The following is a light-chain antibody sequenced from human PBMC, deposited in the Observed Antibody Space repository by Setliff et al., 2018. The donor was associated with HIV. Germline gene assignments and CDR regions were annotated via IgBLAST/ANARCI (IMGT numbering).Light chain of an antibody. V-gene: IGLV2-14*01. CDR3: NSYRSRSTYV. CDR2: EVN. J-gene: IGLJ1*01. Sequence: QSVLTQPASVSGSPGQSITTSCTGTSSDVGGYNYVSWYQQHPGKAPKLIIYEVNYRPSGVSTRFSGSKSGNTASLTISGLQAEDEADYYCNSYRSRSTYVFGTGTKVTVL. CDR1: SSDVGGYNY.